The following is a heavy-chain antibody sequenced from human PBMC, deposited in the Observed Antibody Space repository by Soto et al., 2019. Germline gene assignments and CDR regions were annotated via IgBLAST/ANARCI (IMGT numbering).Heavy chain of an antibody. D-gene: IGHD6-13*01. V-gene: IGHV3-53*02. J-gene: IGHJ6*02. Sequence: EVQLVETGGGLVQPGGSLRLSCAVSGFTDSTNYMSWVRQAPGKGLEWVSVIYYDDGSTYYADSVKGRFSISRDSSRNTLYLQMNSLRAEDTAVYYCASGQQVILRYYYGLDVCGQGTTVTVSS. CDR1: GFTDSTNY. CDR2: IYYDDGST. CDR3: ASGQQVILRYYYGLDV.